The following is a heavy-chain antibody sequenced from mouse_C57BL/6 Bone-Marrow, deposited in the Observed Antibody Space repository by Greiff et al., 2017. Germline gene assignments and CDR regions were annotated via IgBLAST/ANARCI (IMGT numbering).Heavy chain of an antibody. Sequence: EVKLMESGGGLVQPGGSMKLSCVASGFTFSNYWMNWVRQSPEKGLEWVAQIRLKSDNYATHYAESVKGRFTISRDDSKSSVYLQMNNLRAEDTGIYYCTKTLGLFDDGGQGTTLTVSS. D-gene: IGHD4-1*01. CDR3: TKTLGLFDD. V-gene: IGHV6-3*01. CDR2: IRLKSDNYAT. CDR1: GFTFSNYW. J-gene: IGHJ2*01.